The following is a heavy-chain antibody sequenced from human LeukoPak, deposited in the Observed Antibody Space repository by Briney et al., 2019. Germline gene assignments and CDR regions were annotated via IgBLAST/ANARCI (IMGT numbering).Heavy chain of an antibody. J-gene: IGHJ4*02. CDR3: SAFARGFNRGIPVAGYFNL. D-gene: IGHD6-19*01. Sequence: AAVKVSCKVSGKPLSELAVHWVRQSPAQGLEWMGGSDPEDAESIYTQKFQGRIIMTEDKSTDTAYMELSGLRSEDSAVYFCSAFARGFNRGIPVAGYFNLWGQGTLVTVSS. CDR1: GKPLSELA. CDR2: SDPEDAES. V-gene: IGHV1-24*01.